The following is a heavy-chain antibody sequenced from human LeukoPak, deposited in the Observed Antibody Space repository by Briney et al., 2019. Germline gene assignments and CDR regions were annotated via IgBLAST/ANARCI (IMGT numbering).Heavy chain of an antibody. Sequence: PGGSLRLSCAASGFTFSSYWMTWVRQAPGKGLEWVANINPDGSDKKYVDSVEGRFSISRDNATNSLFLQMDSLRAEDTAVYYCARYNYYGSSGHLYWGQGTLVTVSS. D-gene: IGHD3-22*01. CDR2: INPDGSDK. J-gene: IGHJ4*02. V-gene: IGHV3-7*01. CDR3: ARYNYYGSSGHLY. CDR1: GFTFSSYW.